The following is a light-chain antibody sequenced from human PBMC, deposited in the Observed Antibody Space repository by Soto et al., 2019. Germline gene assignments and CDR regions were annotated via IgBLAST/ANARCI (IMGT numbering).Light chain of an antibody. V-gene: IGKV3-15*01. CDR3: QQYNKWPRT. Sequence: EIVMTQAPATLSVSPVEIVTLSCRASQSVSSNLVWYHQKPGQAPRLLIYDASTRATGIPARYSGSGSGTEFNFTISSLQSEDFAVYFCQQYNKWPRTFGQGTKVDIK. J-gene: IGKJ1*01. CDR2: DAS. CDR1: QSVSSN.